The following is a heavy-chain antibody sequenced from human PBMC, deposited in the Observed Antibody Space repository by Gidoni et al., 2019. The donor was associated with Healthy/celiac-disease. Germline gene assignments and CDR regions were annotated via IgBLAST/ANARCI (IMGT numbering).Heavy chain of an antibody. J-gene: IGHJ4*02. CDR2: IKSKTDVWTT. Sequence: EVQLVESGGGLVKTGGSLRLSSSDSGFTFSTAWMNWVRQAPGKGLEGVGRIKSKTDVWTTDSAAPVKGRFTISRDYSKNTLYLQMNSLKTEDTAVYYCTTGPSVVVVAATGATTGNDFDYWGQGTLVTVSS. V-gene: IGHV3-15*07. CDR3: TTGPSVVVVAATGATTGNDFDY. D-gene: IGHD2-15*01. CDR1: GFTFSTAW.